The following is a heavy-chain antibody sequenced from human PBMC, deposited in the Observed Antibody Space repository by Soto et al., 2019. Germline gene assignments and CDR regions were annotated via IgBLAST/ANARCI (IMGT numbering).Heavy chain of an antibody. J-gene: IGHJ6*02. V-gene: IGHV1-18*01. D-gene: IGHD1-7*01. Sequence: ASVKVSCKASGYTFTSYGISWVRQARGQGLEWMGWISAYNGNTNYAQKLQGRVTMTTDTSTSTAYMELRSLRSDDTAVYYCARDRITGTTSYYYGMDVWGQGTTVTVSS. CDR1: GYTFTSYG. CDR3: ARDRITGTTSYYYGMDV. CDR2: ISAYNGNT.